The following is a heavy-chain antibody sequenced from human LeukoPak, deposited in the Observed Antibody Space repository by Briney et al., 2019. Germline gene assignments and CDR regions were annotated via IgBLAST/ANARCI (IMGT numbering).Heavy chain of an antibody. V-gene: IGHV3-53*01. CDR3: ASTSSWYGGREWAHYFDY. J-gene: IGHJ4*02. CDR1: GFVVSSNY. CDR2: IHNDGST. D-gene: IGHD6-13*01. Sequence: GGPLRPPCAPSGFVVSSNYMTWVPQAPGKGLEWVSFIHNDGSTFYADSVKGRFTISKDNSKNTVYLQMNSLRIEDTAVYYCASTSSWYGGREWAHYFDYWGQGTLVTVSS.